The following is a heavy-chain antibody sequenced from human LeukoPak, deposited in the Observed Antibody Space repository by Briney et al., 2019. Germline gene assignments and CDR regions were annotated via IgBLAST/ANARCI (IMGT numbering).Heavy chain of an antibody. V-gene: IGHV3-53*01. J-gene: IGHJ4*02. CDR1: GFTVSSTY. CDR3: ASRHCSGGGCYFAGADPFDY. CDR2: IYSGGNI. Sequence: AGGSLRLSCAASGFTVSSTYMSWVRQAPGKGLEWVSVIYSGGNIYYIDSVKGRFTISRDTSKNTLYLQVNSLRAEDTAVYYCASRHCSGGGCYFAGADPFDYWGQGILVTVSS. D-gene: IGHD2-15*01.